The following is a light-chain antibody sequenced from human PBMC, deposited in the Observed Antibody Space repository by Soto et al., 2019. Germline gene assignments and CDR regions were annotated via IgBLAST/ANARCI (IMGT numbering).Light chain of an antibody. CDR2: DAS. CDR3: QQYGSTPGT. Sequence: EIGLTQSPGTLSLSPGERATLSCSASQSVSSSYLAWYQQKPGQAPRLLIYDASSRATGIPDRFSGSGSGTDFTLTISRLEPGDFAVYYCQQYGSTPGTFGQGTKVEIK. J-gene: IGKJ1*01. CDR1: QSVSSSY. V-gene: IGKV3-20*01.